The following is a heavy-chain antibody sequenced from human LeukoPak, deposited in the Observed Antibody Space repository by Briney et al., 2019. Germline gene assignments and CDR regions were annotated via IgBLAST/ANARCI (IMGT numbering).Heavy chain of an antibody. CDR3: ARGGAGIDY. V-gene: IGHV3-7*05. Sequence: GGSLRLSCAASGFTFSSYWMTWVRQAPGKGLEWEANIKQDGSEKYYVDSVKGRFTISRDNAKNSLYLQMNSLRADDTAMYYCARGGAGIDYWGQGTLVTVSS. CDR1: GFTFSSYW. CDR2: IKQDGSEK. J-gene: IGHJ4*02. D-gene: IGHD6-19*01.